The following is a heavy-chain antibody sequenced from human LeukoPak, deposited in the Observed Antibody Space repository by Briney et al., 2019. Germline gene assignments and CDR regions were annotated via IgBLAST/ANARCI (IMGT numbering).Heavy chain of an antibody. D-gene: IGHD3-10*01. CDR1: GYTFTSYY. V-gene: IGHV1-46*01. J-gene: IGHJ3*02. CDR3: ARDTRNIWFGELVGAFDI. CDR2: INPSGGST. Sequence: ASVKVSCKASGYTFTSYYMHRVRQAPGQGLEWMGIINPSGGSTSYAQKFQGRVTMTRDTSTSTVYMELSSLRSEDTAVYYCARDTRNIWFGELVGAFDIWGQGTMVTVSS.